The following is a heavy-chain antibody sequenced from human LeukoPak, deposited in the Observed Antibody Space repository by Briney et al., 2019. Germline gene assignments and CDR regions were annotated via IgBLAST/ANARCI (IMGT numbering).Heavy chain of an antibody. CDR1: GGTFSSYA. D-gene: IGHD3-3*01. CDR3: ARRAVLEWLFDY. CDR2: IIPIFGTA. V-gene: IGHV1-69*13. Sequence: ASVKVSCKASGGTFSSYAISWVRQAPGQGLEWMGGIIPIFGTANYAQKFQGRVTITADESTSTAYMELSSLRSEHTAVYYCARRAVLEWLFDYWGQGTLVTVSS. J-gene: IGHJ4*02.